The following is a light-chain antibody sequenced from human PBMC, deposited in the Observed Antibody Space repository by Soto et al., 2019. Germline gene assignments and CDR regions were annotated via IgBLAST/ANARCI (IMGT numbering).Light chain of an antibody. CDR1: QSVGSN. V-gene: IGKV3-15*01. CDR2: GAS. Sequence: EIVMTQSPATLSVSPGERATLSCRASQSVGSNLAWYQQKPGQAPRLLIYGASTRATGIPAGFSGSGSGTDFTLTISSLQSEDFAIYLCQKYNNWTPERTFGQVTKGEIK. J-gene: IGKJ1*01. CDR3: QKYNNWTPERT.